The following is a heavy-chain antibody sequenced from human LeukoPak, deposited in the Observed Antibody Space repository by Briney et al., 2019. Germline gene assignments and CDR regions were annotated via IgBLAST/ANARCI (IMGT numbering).Heavy chain of an antibody. CDR1: GFAFGSYW. J-gene: IGHJ4*02. V-gene: IGHV3-7*01. Sequence: GGSLRLSCAASGFAFGSYWMSWVRQAPGKGLEWGANIKEDGSEKYYLDSVKGRISISRDNAKNSLYLQINSLKVEDRAVYYCATGGWYLAYWGQGTLVTVSS. D-gene: IGHD6-19*01. CDR3: ATGGWYLAY. CDR2: IKEDGSEK.